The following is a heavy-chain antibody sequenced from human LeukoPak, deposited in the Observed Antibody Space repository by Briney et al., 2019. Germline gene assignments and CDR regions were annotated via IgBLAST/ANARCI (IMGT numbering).Heavy chain of an antibody. CDR3: ARDYRKVFGVIIIDGMDV. J-gene: IGHJ6*02. D-gene: IGHD3-3*01. V-gene: IGHV1-18*01. Sequence: ASVTVSCKASGYPFTSYGISWVRQAPGQGLDWMGWISGYNGNTNYAQKLQGRVTMTTDTSTSTAYMELSSLRSDDTAVYYCARDYRKVFGVIIIDGMDVWGQGTTVTVSS. CDR2: ISGYNGNT. CDR1: GYPFTSYG.